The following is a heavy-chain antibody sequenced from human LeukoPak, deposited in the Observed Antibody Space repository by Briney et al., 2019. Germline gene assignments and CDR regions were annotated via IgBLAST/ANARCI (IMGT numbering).Heavy chain of an antibody. D-gene: IGHD3-3*01. V-gene: IGHV3-48*03. CDR3: ARDGSRYYDFWSGYYLDV. CDR1: GFTFSSYE. Sequence: KPGGSLRLSCAASGFTFSSYEMNWVRQAPGTGLEWVSYISSSGSSIYYADSVKGRFTISRGNAKNSLYLQMNSLRAEDTALYYCARDGSRYYDFWSGYYLDVWGKGTTVTVSS. J-gene: IGHJ6*04. CDR2: ISSSGSSI.